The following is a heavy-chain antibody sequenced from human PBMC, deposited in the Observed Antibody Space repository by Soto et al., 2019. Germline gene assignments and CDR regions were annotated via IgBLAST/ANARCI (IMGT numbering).Heavy chain of an antibody. CDR3: ARGIQEGFDP. D-gene: IGHD5-18*01. CDR1: GYSFTDYS. J-gene: IGHJ5*02. V-gene: IGHV1-3*04. Sequence: ASVKFSCKASGYSFTDYSIQWMRLAPGQKPECVGWINIATGVTQYSQRFLGRVNISRXTXXNXXXMXLXXLRXEXTAVYSCARGIQEGFDPWGQGTLVTVSS. CDR2: INIATGVT.